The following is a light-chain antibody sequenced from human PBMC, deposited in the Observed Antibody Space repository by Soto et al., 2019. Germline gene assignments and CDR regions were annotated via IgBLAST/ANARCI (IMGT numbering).Light chain of an antibody. CDR1: SSDVGGYDY. CDR2: EVS. J-gene: IGLJ1*01. CDR3: SSYSISTAYL. V-gene: IGLV2-14*01. Sequence: HSVLTQPASVSGSPVQSITMSCTGTSSDVGGYDYVSWYQLHPGKAPKLMVFEVSNRPSGVSYRFSGSKSGNTASLTISGLQAEDEADYFCSSYSISTAYLFGTGTKVTVL.